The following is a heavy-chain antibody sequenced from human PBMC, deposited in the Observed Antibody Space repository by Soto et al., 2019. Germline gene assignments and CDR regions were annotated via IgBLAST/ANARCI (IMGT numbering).Heavy chain of an antibody. J-gene: IGHJ6*02. Sequence: ASVKVSCKASGYTFTNYDMHWVRQAPGQRLEWMGWINAGNGNTKYSQKFQGRVTITRDTSASTAYMELSSLRSEDTAVYYCAREGRITMVRGLMDVWGQGTTVTVSS. CDR2: INAGNGNT. D-gene: IGHD3-10*01. CDR3: AREGRITMVRGLMDV. V-gene: IGHV1-3*01. CDR1: GYTFTNYD.